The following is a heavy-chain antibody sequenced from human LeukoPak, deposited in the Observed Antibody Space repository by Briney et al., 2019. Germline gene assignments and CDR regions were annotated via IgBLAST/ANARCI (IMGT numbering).Heavy chain of an antibody. CDR1: GFNFGDSV. CDR2: ISGGGGST. Sequence: GGSLRLSCAASGFNFGDSVMHWVRQAPGKGLEWVSTISGGGGSTYYADSVKGRFTISRDNSKNTLYLQVNSLRAEDTAVYYCAKGGKWDVTPFDYWGQGTLVTVSS. V-gene: IGHV3-23*01. J-gene: IGHJ4*02. CDR3: AKGGKWDVTPFDY. D-gene: IGHD1-26*01.